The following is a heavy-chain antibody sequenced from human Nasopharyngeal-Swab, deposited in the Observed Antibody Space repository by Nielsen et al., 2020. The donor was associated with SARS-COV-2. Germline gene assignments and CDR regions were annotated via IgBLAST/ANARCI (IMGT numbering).Heavy chain of an antibody. J-gene: IGHJ6*03. CDR1: GGSFSGYY. D-gene: IGHD6-13*01. CDR2: INHSGST. Sequence: SQTLSLTGAVYGGSFSGYYWSWIRQPPGKGLEWIGEINHSGSTNYNPSLKSRVTISVDTSKNQFSLKLSSVTAADTAVYYCARGLLYSSSSPPYYYYYYMDVWGKGTTVTVSS. CDR3: ARGLLYSSSSPPYYYYYYMDV. V-gene: IGHV4-34*01.